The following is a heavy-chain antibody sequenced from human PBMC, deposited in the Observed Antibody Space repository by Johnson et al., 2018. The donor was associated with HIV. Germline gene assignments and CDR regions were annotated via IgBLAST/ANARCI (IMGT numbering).Heavy chain of an antibody. CDR1: GFTFSSYG. CDR2: ISYDGSNE. J-gene: IGHJ3*02. CDR3: ANALILDAFDI. Sequence: QVHLVESGGGVVQPGGSLRLSCAASGFTFSSYGMHWVRQAPGKGLEWVAVISYDGSNEFYADSVKGRFTISRDNSKNTLYLQMSSLRAEDTAVYYCANALILDAFDIWGQGTMVTVSS. V-gene: IGHV3-30*19. D-gene: IGHD2-21*01.